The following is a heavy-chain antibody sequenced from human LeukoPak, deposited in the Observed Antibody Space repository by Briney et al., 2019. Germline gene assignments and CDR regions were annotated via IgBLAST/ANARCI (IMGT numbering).Heavy chain of an antibody. CDR2: INHSGST. Sequence: SETLSLTCAVYGGSFSGYYWSWIRQPPGKGLEWIGEINHSGSTNYNPSLKSRVTISVDTSKNQFSLKLSSVTAADTAVYYCARAKLGYCSSTSCPKTFDYWGQGTPVTVSS. CDR1: GGSFSGYY. V-gene: IGHV4-34*01. D-gene: IGHD2-2*01. CDR3: ARAKLGYCSSTSCPKTFDY. J-gene: IGHJ4*02.